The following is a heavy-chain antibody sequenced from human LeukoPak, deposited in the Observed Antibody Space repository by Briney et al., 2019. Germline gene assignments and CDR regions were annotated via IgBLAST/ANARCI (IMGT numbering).Heavy chain of an antibody. CDR3: AKDIYSGSYYYYYYYYGMDV. D-gene: IGHD1-26*01. CDR1: GFTFDDFA. CDR2: ISWNSGSI. V-gene: IGHV3-9*01. Sequence: SLRPSCSAPGFTFDDFALHWVRQAPGKGLGGVSGISWNSGSIGYADSVKGRFTISRDNAKNSLYLQMNSLRAEDTALYYCAKDIYSGSYYYYYYYYGMDVWGQGTTVTVSS. J-gene: IGHJ6*02.